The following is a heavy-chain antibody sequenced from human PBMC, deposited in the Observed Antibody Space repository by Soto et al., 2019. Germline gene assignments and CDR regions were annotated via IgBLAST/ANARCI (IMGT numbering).Heavy chain of an antibody. V-gene: IGHV1-69*01. Sequence: QVQVVQSGAEVKKPGSSVKVSCKVSGDSFSSYAISWVRQATGQGLEWMGGIIPILTTANYAQKFQDRVTITADESTSTAYLEVSSLTSEDTAVYYCARKAGGGNYYILDFWGQGTLVTVSS. J-gene: IGHJ4*02. CDR2: IIPILTTA. D-gene: IGHD2-15*01. CDR1: GDSFSSYA. CDR3: ARKAGGGNYYILDF.